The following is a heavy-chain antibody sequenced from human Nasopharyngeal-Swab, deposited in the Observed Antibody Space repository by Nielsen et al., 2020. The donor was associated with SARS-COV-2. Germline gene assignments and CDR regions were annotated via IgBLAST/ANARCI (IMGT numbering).Heavy chain of an antibody. CDR3: AGVSMDFDY. Sequence: ESLKISCTVSGGSISSSSYYWGWIRQPPGEGLEWIGSIYYSGSTYYNPSLKSRVTISVDTSKNQFSLKLSSVTAADTAVYYCAGVSMDFDYWGQGTLVTVSS. CDR2: IYYSGST. J-gene: IGHJ4*02. V-gene: IGHV4-39*01. CDR1: GGSISSSSYY. D-gene: IGHD5-24*01.